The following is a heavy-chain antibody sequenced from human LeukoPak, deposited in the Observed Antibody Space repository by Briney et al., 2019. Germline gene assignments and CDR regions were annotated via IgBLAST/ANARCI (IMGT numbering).Heavy chain of an antibody. J-gene: IGHJ4*02. Sequence: ASVKVSCKASGYTFTSYILNWVRQAPGQGLEWMGIINPSGGSTSYAQKFQGRVTMTRDTSTSTVYMELSSLRSEDTAVYYCARDGSYGFYYFGYWGQGTLVTVSS. CDR1: GYTFTSYI. CDR3: ARDGSYGFYYFGY. CDR2: INPSGGST. V-gene: IGHV1-46*01. D-gene: IGHD5-18*01.